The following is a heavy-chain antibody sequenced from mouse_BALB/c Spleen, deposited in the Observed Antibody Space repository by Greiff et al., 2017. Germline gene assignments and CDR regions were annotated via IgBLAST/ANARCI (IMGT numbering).Heavy chain of an antibody. D-gene: IGHD2-1*01. CDR3: ARDYGNYNYAMDY. Sequence: QVHVKQSGAELVRPGVSVKISCKGSGYTFTDYAMHWVKQSHAKSLEWIGVISTYYGDASYNQKFKGKATMTVDKSSSTAYMELARLTSEDSAIYYCARDYGNYNYAMDYWGQGTSVTVSS. J-gene: IGHJ4*01. CDR1: GYTFTDYA. V-gene: IGHV1S137*01. CDR2: ISTYYGDA.